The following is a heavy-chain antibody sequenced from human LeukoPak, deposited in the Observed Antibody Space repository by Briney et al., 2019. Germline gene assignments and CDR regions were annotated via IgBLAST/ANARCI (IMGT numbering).Heavy chain of an antibody. CDR1: GFTFDDYA. D-gene: IGHD2-15*01. Sequence: PGGSLRLSCAASGFTFDDYAMHWVRQAPGKGLEWVSGISWNSGSIGYADSVKGRFTISRDNAKNSLYLQMNSLRAEDTALYYCAKGALPYYYYYMDVWGKGTAVTVSS. CDR3: AKGALPYYYYYMDV. V-gene: IGHV3-9*01. CDR2: ISWNSGSI. J-gene: IGHJ6*03.